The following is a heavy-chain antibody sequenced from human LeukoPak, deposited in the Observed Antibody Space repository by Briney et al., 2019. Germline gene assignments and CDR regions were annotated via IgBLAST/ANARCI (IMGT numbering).Heavy chain of an antibody. Sequence: GGSLRLSCAPSGFTFSSYTINWVRHARGKGLEWVSSISSSSSYIYYADSLKGRFTMSRDNAKNSVYLQMNSLRAEDTAVYCCAKLTYAGSPTDYWGQGTLVTVSS. CDR3: AKLTYAGSPTDY. CDR2: ISSSSSYI. V-gene: IGHV3-21*01. D-gene: IGHD3-10*01. CDR1: GFTFSSYT. J-gene: IGHJ4*02.